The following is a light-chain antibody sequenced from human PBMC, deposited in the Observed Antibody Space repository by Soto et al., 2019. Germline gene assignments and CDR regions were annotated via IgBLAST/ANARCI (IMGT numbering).Light chain of an antibody. CDR3: CAYAGSSTWV. CDR2: EDN. Sequence: QSALTQPASVSGSPGQSITISCTGTSSDVGNYNLVSWYQQHPVKAPKLIIYEDNKRPSRVSNRFSGSKSGNTASLTISGLQAEDEADYYCCAYAGSSTWVFGGGTQLTVL. CDR1: SSDVGNYNL. V-gene: IGLV2-23*01. J-gene: IGLJ3*02.